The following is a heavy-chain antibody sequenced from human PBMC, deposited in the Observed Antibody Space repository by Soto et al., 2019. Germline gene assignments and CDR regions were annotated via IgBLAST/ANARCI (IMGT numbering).Heavy chain of an antibody. J-gene: IGHJ5*02. V-gene: IGHV6-1*01. CDR3: GRLKEVKNLDGWYNWFDP. D-gene: IGHD2-15*01. CDR2: TYYRSKWYN. CDR1: GDSVSSNSAA. Sequence: PSQPLSLTCDISGDSVSSNSAAWNWIRQSPSRGLEWLGRTYYRSKWYNYYAVSVKSRITINPDTSKNQFSLQLNSVTPEDTAVYYCGRLKEVKNLDGWYNWFDPWGHATLVTVSS.